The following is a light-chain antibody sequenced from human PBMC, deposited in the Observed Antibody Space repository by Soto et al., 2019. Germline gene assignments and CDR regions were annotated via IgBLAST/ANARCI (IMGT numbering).Light chain of an antibody. V-gene: IGKV1-12*01. CDR2: GAS. CDR3: QQSNSLPLA. CDR1: QGISRW. J-gene: IGKJ5*01. Sequence: DIQMTQSPSFVSASVGDRVTITCRASQGISRWLAWYQQRPGKAPELLIYGASSLQSGVPSRVSGSGSGTDFTVTISCLQTEDLAAYYWQQSNSLPLAFGLGARLEIK.